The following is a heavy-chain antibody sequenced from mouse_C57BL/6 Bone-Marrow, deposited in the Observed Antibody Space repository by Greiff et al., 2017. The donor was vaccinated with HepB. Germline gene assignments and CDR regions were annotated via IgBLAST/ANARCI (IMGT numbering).Heavy chain of an antibody. J-gene: IGHJ2*01. Sequence: QVQLQQSGAELVRPGASVTLSCTASGYTFTDYEMHWVKPTPVHGLEWIGAIDPETGGTAYNQKFKGKAILTADKSSSTAYMELRSLTSEDSAVYYCARRGLLWDYWGQGATLTVSS. CDR1: GYTFTDYE. D-gene: IGHD2-1*01. CDR3: ARRGLLWDY. V-gene: IGHV1-15*01. CDR2: IDPETGGT.